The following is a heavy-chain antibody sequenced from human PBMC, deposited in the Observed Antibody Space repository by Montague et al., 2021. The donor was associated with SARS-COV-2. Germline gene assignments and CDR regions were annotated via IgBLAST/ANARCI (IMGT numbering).Heavy chain of an antibody. CDR2: ISSSSSHI. Sequence: SLRLSCAASGFTFGDYSMNWVRQAPGKGLEWVSSISSSSSHIFYADSVKGRFTISRDNAKNSLFLQMDSLRADDTAVYYCSFRYDSISYYAYYFEHWGQGTLVTVSS. D-gene: IGHD3-22*01. J-gene: IGHJ4*02. V-gene: IGHV3-21*01. CDR3: SFRYDSISYYAYYFEH. CDR1: GFTFGDYS.